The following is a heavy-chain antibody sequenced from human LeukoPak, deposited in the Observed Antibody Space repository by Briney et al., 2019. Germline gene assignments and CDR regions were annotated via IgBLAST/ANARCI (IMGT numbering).Heavy chain of an antibody. CDR1: GYTFTDYY. D-gene: IGHD3-16*01. J-gene: IGHJ5*02. V-gene: IGHV1-2*07. CDR2: INPKNGGA. CDR3: ARASFWESPINWFDP. Sequence: ASVKVSCKASGYTFTDYYIHWVRQAPGQGLEWTGWINPKNGGANYAPRFQGRVTMTRDRSISTVYMELTGLTSDDTAVYYCARASFWESPINWFDPWGQGTLVTVSS.